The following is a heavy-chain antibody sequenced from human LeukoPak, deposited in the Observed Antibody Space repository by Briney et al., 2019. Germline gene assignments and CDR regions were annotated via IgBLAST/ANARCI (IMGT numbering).Heavy chain of an antibody. V-gene: IGHV1-24*01. CDR1: GGTFSSYA. CDR3: ATGFWSGYPLGAFDI. Sequence: GASVKVSCKASGGTFSSYAISWVRQAPGKGLEWMGGFDPEDGETIYAQKFQGRVTMTEDTSTDTAYMELSSLRSEDTAVYYCATGFWSGYPLGAFDIWGQGTMVTVSS. J-gene: IGHJ3*02. CDR2: FDPEDGET. D-gene: IGHD3-3*01.